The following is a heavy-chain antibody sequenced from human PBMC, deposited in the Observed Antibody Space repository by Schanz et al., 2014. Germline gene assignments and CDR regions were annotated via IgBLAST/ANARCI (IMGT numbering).Heavy chain of an antibody. Sequence: QVQLQESGPGLVKPSETLSLTCTVSGASISFYDWSWIRQPPGKGLEWIGYIYYSGSTKYNPSLKSRVTISVDTSKNQFSLKLSSVTAADTAVYYCARDVGHYGMDVWGQGTTVTVSS. V-gene: IGHV4-59*01. J-gene: IGHJ6*02. CDR1: GASISFYD. CDR2: IYYSGST. CDR3: ARDVGHYGMDV.